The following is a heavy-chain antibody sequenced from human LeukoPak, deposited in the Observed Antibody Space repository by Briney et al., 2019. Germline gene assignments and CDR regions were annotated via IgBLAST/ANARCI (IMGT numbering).Heavy chain of an antibody. CDR1: GFIFQNYA. CDR2: ISGFGGST. CDR3: ARRGGSSWSSFDF. Sequence: GGSLRLSCAASGFIFQNYAMNWVRQAPGKGLEWVSGISGFGGSTYYAASVKGRFAISRDNSGNALFLQLTNLRVEDSAVYYCARRGGSSWSSFDFWGQGTLVGVSS. D-gene: IGHD6-13*01. J-gene: IGHJ4*02. V-gene: IGHV3-23*01.